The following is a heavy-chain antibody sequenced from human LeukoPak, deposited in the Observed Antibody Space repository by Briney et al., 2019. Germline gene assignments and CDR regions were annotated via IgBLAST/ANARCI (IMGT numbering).Heavy chain of an antibody. Sequence: GASVKVSCKASGYTFTIYAMHWVRQAPGQRLEWMGWINAGNGNTKYSQKFQGRVTITRDTSASTAYMELSSLRSEDTAVYYCARDSSSWYYNWFDPWGQGTLVTVSS. CDR1: GYTFTIYA. V-gene: IGHV1-3*01. CDR3: ARDSSSWYYNWFDP. D-gene: IGHD6-13*01. CDR2: INAGNGNT. J-gene: IGHJ5*02.